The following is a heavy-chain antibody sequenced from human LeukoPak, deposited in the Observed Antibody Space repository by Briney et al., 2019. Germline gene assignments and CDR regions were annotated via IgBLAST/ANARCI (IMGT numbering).Heavy chain of an antibody. CDR2: INHSGST. D-gene: IGHD3-10*01. V-gene: IGHV4-34*01. J-gene: IGHJ4*02. Sequence: PSETLSLTCAVYGGCFSGYYWSWIRQPPGKGLEWIGEINHSGSTNYNPSLKSRVTISVDTSKNQFSLKLSSVTAADTAVYYCARHLGPYTMVRGVIIGKYYFDYWGQGTLVTVSS. CDR1: GGCFSGYY. CDR3: ARHLGPYTMVRGVIIGKYYFDY.